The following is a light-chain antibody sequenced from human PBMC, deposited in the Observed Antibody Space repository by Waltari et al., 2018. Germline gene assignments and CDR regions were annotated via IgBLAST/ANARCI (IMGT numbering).Light chain of an antibody. CDR1: SSNIGSNF. Sequence: QSVLTQPPSASGTPGQTVNIACSGSSSNIGSNFVYWYQQLPGTAPKLLIYRNNQRPSGVPDRFSGSKSGTSASLAISGLRSEYEADYYCAAWDDSLYEVFGGGTKLTVL. J-gene: IGLJ3*02. CDR2: RNN. CDR3: AAWDDSLYEV. V-gene: IGLV1-47*01.